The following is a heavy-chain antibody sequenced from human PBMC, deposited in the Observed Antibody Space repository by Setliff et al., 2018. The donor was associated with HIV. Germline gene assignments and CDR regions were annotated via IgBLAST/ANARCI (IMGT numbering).Heavy chain of an antibody. Sequence: GGSLRLSCVVSGFNFWSRGMHWVRQAPGKGLEWVGVIWYDGSNKYYADSVEGRFIISRDNSKNTVFLQMNSLRAEDTAVYYCARYSSSWHTFDYWGQGIPVTVSS. D-gene: IGHD6-13*01. J-gene: IGHJ4*02. CDR2: IWYDGSNK. CDR1: GFNFWSRG. V-gene: IGHV3-33*04. CDR3: ARYSSSWHTFDY.